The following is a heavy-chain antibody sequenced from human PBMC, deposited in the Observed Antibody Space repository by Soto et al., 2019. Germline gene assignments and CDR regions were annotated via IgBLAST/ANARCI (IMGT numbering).Heavy chain of an antibody. CDR3: ARDSLAGGFDY. J-gene: IGHJ4*02. Sequence: PSETLSLTGTVSGGSVSSGSYYWSWIRQPPGKGLEWIGYIYYSGSTKYNPSLKSRVTISVDTSKNQFSLKLSSVTAADTAVYYCARDSLAGGFDYLGERTLVTVCS. CDR1: GGSVSSGSYY. CDR2: IYYSGST. D-gene: IGHD2-8*02. V-gene: IGHV4-61*01.